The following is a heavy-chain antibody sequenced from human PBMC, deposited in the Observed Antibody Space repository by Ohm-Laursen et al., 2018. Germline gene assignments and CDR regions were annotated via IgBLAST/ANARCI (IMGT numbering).Heavy chain of an antibody. Sequence: SLRLSCAASGFTFSSYSMNWVRQAPGKGLEWVSSISTSSSYIYYADSVRGRFTISRDNAKNSLYLQMNSLRADDTAVYYCARGAYASWGQGTLVTVSS. D-gene: IGHD3-16*01. CDR3: ARGAYAS. J-gene: IGHJ5*02. CDR1: GFTFSSYS. CDR2: ISTSSSYI. V-gene: IGHV3-21*01.